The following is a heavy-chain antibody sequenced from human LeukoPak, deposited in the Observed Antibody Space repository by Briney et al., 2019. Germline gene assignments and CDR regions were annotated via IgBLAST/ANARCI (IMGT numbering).Heavy chain of an antibody. J-gene: IGHJ4*02. CDR3: ARGGYPRY. CDR2: IGSGGHT. D-gene: IGHD3-22*01. CDR1: GFSFSDYG. Sequence: GGSLRLSCDTSGFSFSDYGMNWVRQAPGKGLEWVSSIGSGGHTFYADSVKGRFTISRDNAKDSMYLQMNSLRAEGTAVYYCARGGYPRYWGQGSLVTVSS. V-gene: IGHV3-69-1*01.